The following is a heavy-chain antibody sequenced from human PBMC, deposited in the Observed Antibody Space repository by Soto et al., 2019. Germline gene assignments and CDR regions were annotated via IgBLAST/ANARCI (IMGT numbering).Heavy chain of an antibody. D-gene: IGHD3-22*01. CDR2: ISYDGSNK. CDR3: AKGGHYYDSSGYPLGY. Sequence: GSLRLSCAASGFTFSIYGMHWVRQAPGKGLEWVAVISYDGSNKYYADSVKGRFTISRDNSKNTLYLQMNSLRAEDTAVYYCAKGGHYYDSSGYPLGYWGQGTLVTVSS. V-gene: IGHV3-30*18. CDR1: GFTFSIYG. J-gene: IGHJ4*02.